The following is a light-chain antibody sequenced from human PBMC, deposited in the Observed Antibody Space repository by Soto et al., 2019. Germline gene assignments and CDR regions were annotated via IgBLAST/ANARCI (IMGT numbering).Light chain of an antibody. V-gene: IGKV1-5*01. Sequence: DIQLTQSPPTLSASVGDRVTITCRASQSIRYYLAWYQQMPGKAPKLLIYGASSLQSGVPSRFSGSGSGAEFTLTISSLQPDEFATFFCKHHNSYSQTFAQGTKVNIK. CDR3: KHHNSYSQT. CDR1: QSIRYY. J-gene: IGKJ1*01. CDR2: GAS.